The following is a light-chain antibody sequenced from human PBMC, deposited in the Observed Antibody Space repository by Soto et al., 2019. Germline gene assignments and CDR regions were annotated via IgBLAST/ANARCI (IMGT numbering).Light chain of an antibody. CDR1: QSVSSSF. CDR2: GAS. V-gene: IGKV3-20*01. CDR3: QQYGDLPT. J-gene: IGKJ5*01. Sequence: EIVLTQSPGTLSLSPCDRATLSCRASQSVSSSFLAWYQQKVGQAPRLLIYGASARAIGIPDRISGSGSGTDFTLTISRLEPEDFAVYYCQQYGDLPTFGQGTRLEI.